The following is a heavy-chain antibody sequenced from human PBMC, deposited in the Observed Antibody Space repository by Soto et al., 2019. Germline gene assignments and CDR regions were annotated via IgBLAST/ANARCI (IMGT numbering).Heavy chain of an antibody. CDR1: GHTFTSYY. Sequence: GASVKVSCKASGHTFTSYYMHWVRQAPGQGLEWMGIINPSGGSTSYAQKFQGRVTMTRDTSTSTVYMELSSLRSEDTAVYYCARDRPYCTNGVCSPGSLDYWGQGTLVTVSS. D-gene: IGHD2-8*01. CDR3: ARDRPYCTNGVCSPGSLDY. V-gene: IGHV1-46*01. CDR2: INPSGGST. J-gene: IGHJ4*02.